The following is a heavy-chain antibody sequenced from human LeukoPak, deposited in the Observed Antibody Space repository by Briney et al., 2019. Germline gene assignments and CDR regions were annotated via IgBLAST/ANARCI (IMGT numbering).Heavy chain of an antibody. Sequence: PGGSLRLSCAASGFTFSTYGMHWVRQAPGKGLEWVAVIWNDGSNKYYADSVKGRFTISRDNSKNTLYLQMNSLRAEDTAVYYCATDPNQPTYGMDVWGQGTTVTVSS. D-gene: IGHD1-14*01. V-gene: IGHV3-33*03. CDR2: IWNDGSNK. CDR1: GFTFSTYG. CDR3: ATDPNQPTYGMDV. J-gene: IGHJ6*02.